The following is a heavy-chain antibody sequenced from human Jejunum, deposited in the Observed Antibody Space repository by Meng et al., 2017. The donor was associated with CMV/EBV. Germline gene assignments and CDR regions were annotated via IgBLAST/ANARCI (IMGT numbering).Heavy chain of an antibody. D-gene: IGHD2-2*01. Sequence: SGFSFSNHAMSWVRQGPGKGLEWVSSISIYGGSTFYADSVKGRFTISRDNSKDTLSLQMNSLRADDTAVYYCAKNLLSPSSFFDLWGQGTLVTVSS. CDR3: AKNLLSPSSFFDL. CDR2: ISIYGGST. CDR1: GFSFSNHA. V-gene: IGHV3-23*01. J-gene: IGHJ4*02.